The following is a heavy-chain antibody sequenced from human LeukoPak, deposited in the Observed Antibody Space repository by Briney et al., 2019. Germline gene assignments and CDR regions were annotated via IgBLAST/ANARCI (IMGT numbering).Heavy chain of an antibody. D-gene: IGHD1-26*01. Sequence: GGSLRLSCAASGFTFSSYEMNWVRQAPGKGLEWVSSISSSSSYIYYADSVKGRFTISRDNAKNSLYLQMNSLRAEDTAVYYCARDEVGGSYAYWGQGTLVTVSS. J-gene: IGHJ4*02. CDR2: ISSSSSYI. CDR1: GFTFSSYE. V-gene: IGHV3-21*01. CDR3: ARDEVGGSYAY.